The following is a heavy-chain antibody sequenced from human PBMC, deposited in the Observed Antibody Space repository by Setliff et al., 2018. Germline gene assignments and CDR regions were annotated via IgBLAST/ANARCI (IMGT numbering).Heavy chain of an antibody. D-gene: IGHD2-2*01. V-gene: IGHV3-15*01. CDR3: ITLSTIPLGV. CDR1: GFTFSNVW. J-gene: IGHJ6*02. Sequence: PGGSLRLSCAASGFTFSNVWMSWVRQAPGKGLEWVGRIKRKTDGETTDYAAPVKGRFTISRDDSKNTLYLQMNSLKTEGTAVYYCITLSTIPLGVWGQGTTVTVSS. CDR2: IKRKTDGETT.